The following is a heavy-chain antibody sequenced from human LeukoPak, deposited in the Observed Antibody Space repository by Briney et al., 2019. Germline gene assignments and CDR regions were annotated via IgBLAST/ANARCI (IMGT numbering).Heavy chain of an antibody. J-gene: IGHJ4*02. V-gene: IGHV3-30-3*02. D-gene: IGHD3-16*01. Sequence: SCKASGGTFSSYAMHWVRQAPGKGLEWVAVISYDGSNKYYADSVKGRFTISRDNSKNTLYLQMNSLRAEDTAVYYCAKERRGGDLFDYWGQGTLVTVSS. CDR3: AKERRGGDLFDY. CDR1: GGTFSSYA. CDR2: ISYDGSNK.